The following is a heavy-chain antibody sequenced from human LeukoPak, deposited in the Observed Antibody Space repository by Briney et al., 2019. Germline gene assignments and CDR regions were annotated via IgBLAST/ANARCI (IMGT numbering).Heavy chain of an antibody. D-gene: IGHD3-3*01. CDR2: INWNSGSI. J-gene: IGHJ5*01. CDR3: AREITVFGVTINPHWFDS. Sequence: GGSLRLSCVASGFTFDDYSMHWVREAPGKGLEWVSGINWNSGSIDYSDSVRGRFTISRDNAKNSLFLQANSLRVEDTALYYCAREITVFGVTINPHWFDSWGHGTLVTVSS. CDR1: GFTFDDYS. V-gene: IGHV3-9*01.